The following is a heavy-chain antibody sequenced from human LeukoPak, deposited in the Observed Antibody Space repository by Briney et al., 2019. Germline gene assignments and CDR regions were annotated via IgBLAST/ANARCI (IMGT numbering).Heavy chain of an antibody. J-gene: IGHJ4*02. CDR1: GYSFTSYW. CDR3: ARITYSGYDFGYPYFDY. Sequence: GESLKISCKGSGYSFTSYWIGWVRQMPGKGLEWMGIIYPGDSDTRYSPSFQGQVTISADKSISTAYLQWSSLKASDTAMYYCARITYSGYDFGYPYFDYWGQGTLVTVSS. CDR2: IYPGDSDT. V-gene: IGHV5-51*01. D-gene: IGHD5-12*01.